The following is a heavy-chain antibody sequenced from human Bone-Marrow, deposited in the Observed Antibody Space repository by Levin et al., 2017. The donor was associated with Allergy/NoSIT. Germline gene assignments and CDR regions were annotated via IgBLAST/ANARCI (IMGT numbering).Heavy chain of an antibody. CDR1: DGSISSSSYY. V-gene: IGHV4-39*07. D-gene: IGHD2-2*01. Sequence: KASETLSLTCTVSDGSISSSSYYWGWIRQPPGEGLEWVGSIYYSGSTYYNPSLKSRVTVSVDRSKNQFSLKMNSMTAADTAVYYCARGYAGRGDFDYWGQGTLVVVSS. CDR3: ARGYAGRGDFDY. CDR2: IYYSGST. J-gene: IGHJ4*02.